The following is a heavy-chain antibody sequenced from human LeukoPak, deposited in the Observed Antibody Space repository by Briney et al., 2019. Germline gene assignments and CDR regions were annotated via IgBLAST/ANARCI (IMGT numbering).Heavy chain of an antibody. J-gene: IGHJ3*02. CDR2: IYYSGST. Sequence: SETLSPTCTVSGGSISSYYWSWIRQPPGKGLEWIGYIYYSGSTNYNPSLKSRVTISVDTSKNQFSLKLSSVTAADTAVYYCARPDSSGPNDAFDIWGQGTMVTVSS. V-gene: IGHV4-59*08. CDR3: ARPDSSGPNDAFDI. D-gene: IGHD3-22*01. CDR1: GGSISSYY.